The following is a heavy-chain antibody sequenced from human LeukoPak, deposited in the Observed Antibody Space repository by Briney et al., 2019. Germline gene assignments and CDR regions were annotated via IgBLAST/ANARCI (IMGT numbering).Heavy chain of an antibody. Sequence: PETLSLTCILSVGSLSTYYSSWIRRPPGKGLEWIAQIHASGPTNYNPSLKSRITISVDTSKNQFSLKLSSVTAADTAVYYCARHDAGIAARPFDNWGQGTLVTVSS. CDR3: ARHDAGIAARPFDN. J-gene: IGHJ4*02. CDR1: VGSLSTYY. CDR2: IHASGPT. D-gene: IGHD6-6*01. V-gene: IGHV4-59*08.